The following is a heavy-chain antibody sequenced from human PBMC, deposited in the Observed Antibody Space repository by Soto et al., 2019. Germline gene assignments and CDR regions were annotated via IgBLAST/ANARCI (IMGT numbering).Heavy chain of an antibody. Sequence: QVQLVQSGAEVKKPGSSVKVSCKASGGTFSSYAISWVRQAPGQGLEWMGGIIPIFGTANYAQKFQGRVTFTADESTSTAYMELSSLRSEDTAVYYCARAYCGGDCYGVYYYYGMDVWGQGTTVTVSS. J-gene: IGHJ6*02. D-gene: IGHD2-21*02. V-gene: IGHV1-69*01. CDR2: IIPIFGTA. CDR1: GGTFSSYA. CDR3: ARAYCGGDCYGVYYYYGMDV.